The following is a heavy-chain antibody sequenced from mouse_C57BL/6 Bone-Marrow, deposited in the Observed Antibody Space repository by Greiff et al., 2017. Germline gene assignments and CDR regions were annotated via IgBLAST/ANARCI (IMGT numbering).Heavy chain of an antibody. J-gene: IGHJ1*03. CDR2: IDPSDSYT. CDR3: ARWGHGNDWYFDV. Sequence: QVQLQQPGAELVMPGASVKLSCKASGYTFTSYWMHWVKQRPGQGLEWIGEIDPSDSYTNYNQKFKGKSTLTVDKSSSTAYMQLSSLTSEDSAVYYCARWGHGNDWYFDVWGTGTTVTVSA. D-gene: IGHD2-1*01. V-gene: IGHV1-69*01. CDR1: GYTFTSYW.